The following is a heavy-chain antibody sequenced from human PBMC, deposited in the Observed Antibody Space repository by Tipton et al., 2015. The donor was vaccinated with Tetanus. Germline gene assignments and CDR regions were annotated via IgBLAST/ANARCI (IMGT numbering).Heavy chain of an antibody. CDR2: ISYDGGNK. CDR3: AKDDAGLAQRGGFYFDS. J-gene: IGHJ4*02. CDR1: GFTSGRFG. D-gene: IGHD3/OR15-3a*01. Sequence: EASGFTSGRFGMHWVRQAPGKGLEWVAVISYDGGNKFYADSVQGRFTISRDNSKNTFYLEMHSLRSEDTAVYFCAKDDAGLAQRGGFYFDSWGQGTLATVSS. V-gene: IGHV3-30*18.